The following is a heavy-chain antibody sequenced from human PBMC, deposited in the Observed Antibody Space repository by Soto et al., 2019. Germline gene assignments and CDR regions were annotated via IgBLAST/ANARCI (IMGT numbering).Heavy chain of an antibody. CDR1: GGSISSGGYY. V-gene: IGHV4-31*03. CDR2: IYYSGST. Sequence: SETLSLTYTVSGGSISSGGYYWSWIRQHPGKGLEWIGYIYYSGSTYYNPSLKSRVTISVDTSKNQFSLKLGSVTAADTAVYYCARAESFVLRFLNWGQGTLVTVSS. D-gene: IGHD3-3*01. J-gene: IGHJ4*02. CDR3: ARAESFVLRFLN.